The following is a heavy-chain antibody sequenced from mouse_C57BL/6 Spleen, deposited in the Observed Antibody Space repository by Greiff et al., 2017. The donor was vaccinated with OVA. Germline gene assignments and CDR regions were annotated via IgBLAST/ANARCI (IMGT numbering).Heavy chain of an antibody. D-gene: IGHD1-1*01. Sequence: EVKLQQSGPELVKPGASVKIPCKASGYTFTDYNVDWVKQSHGKSLEWIGDINPNNGGTIYNQKFKGKATLTVDKSSSTAYMELRSLTSEDTAVYYCARRVYYYGSSYWYFDVWGTGTTVTVSS. CDR3: ARRVYYYGSSYWYFDV. V-gene: IGHV1-18*01. CDR1: GYTFTDYN. J-gene: IGHJ1*03. CDR2: INPNNGGT.